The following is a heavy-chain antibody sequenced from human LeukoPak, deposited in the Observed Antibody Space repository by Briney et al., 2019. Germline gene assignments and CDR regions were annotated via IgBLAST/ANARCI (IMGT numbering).Heavy chain of an antibody. CDR2: IYGDGST. CDR1: GFSVSNNY. V-gene: IGHV3-53*01. CDR3: AKANAMDV. Sequence: GGSLRLSCVVSGFSVSNNYVSWVRQAPGKGLEWVSNIYGDGSTNYADSVRGRFTISRDNAKNSLDLQMNSLRAEDTALYFCAKANAMDVWGQGTTVTVSS. J-gene: IGHJ6*02.